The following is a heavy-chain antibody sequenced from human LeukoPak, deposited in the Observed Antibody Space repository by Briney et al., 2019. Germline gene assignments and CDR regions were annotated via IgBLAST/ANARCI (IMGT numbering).Heavy chain of an antibody. D-gene: IGHD6-13*01. Sequence: PGRSLRLSCAASGFTFSSYAMSWVRQAPGKGLEWVSAISGSGGSTYCADSVKGRFTISRDNSKNTLYLQMNSLRAEDTAVYYCAKLPRYSSSWYFDYWGQGTLVTVSP. V-gene: IGHV3-23*01. CDR2: ISGSGGST. J-gene: IGHJ4*02. CDR3: AKLPRYSSSWYFDY. CDR1: GFTFSSYA.